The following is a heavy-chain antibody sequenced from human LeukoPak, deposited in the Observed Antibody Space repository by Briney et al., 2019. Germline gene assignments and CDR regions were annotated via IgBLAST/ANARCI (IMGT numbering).Heavy chain of an antibody. CDR1: GYSFTSYW. CDR3: ARVLYCSGGSCYSGYYFDY. CDR2: IYPGDSDT. D-gene: IGHD2-15*01. J-gene: IGHJ4*02. V-gene: IGHV5-51*01. Sequence: GESLKISCKGSGYSFTSYWIGWVRQMPGKGLEWMGIIYPGDSDTRYSPSFQGQVTISADKSISTAYLQWSSLKASDTAMYHCARVLYCSGGSCYSGYYFDYWGQGTLVTVSS.